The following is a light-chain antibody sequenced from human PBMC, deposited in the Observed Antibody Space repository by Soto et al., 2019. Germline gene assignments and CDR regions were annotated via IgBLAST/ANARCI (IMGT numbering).Light chain of an antibody. CDR3: QQSYSIPLT. Sequence: DIQMTQSPSSLPASVGDRVTITCRASQSISSHLNWYQQKPGKAPKLLIYAASSLQSGVPSRFSGSGSGTDFTLTISSLQPEDFATYYCQQSYSIPLTFGGGTKVEIK. V-gene: IGKV1-39*01. CDR2: AAS. CDR1: QSISSH. J-gene: IGKJ4*01.